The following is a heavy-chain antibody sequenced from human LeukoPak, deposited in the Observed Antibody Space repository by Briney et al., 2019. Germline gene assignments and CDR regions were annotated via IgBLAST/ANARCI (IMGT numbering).Heavy chain of an antibody. V-gene: IGHV1-2*02. CDR3: ARKGGPRVNAFDI. CDR1: GYTFTDYY. D-gene: IGHD1-14*01. Sequence: ASVKVSCKASGYTFTDYYMHWVRQAPGQGLEWMGWINPNTGGTNYAQMFQGRVTMTRDTSISTAYMELTGLRYDDMAVYFCARKGGPRVNAFDIWGQGTMVTVSS. CDR2: INPNTGGT. J-gene: IGHJ3*02.